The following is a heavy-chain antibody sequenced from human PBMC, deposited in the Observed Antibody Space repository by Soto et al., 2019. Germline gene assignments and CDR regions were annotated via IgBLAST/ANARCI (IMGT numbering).Heavy chain of an antibody. CDR3: ARGGKTMREVHRLDP. Sequence: QVQLVQSGAEVKNPGASVKVSCRASGYTFTSYDINWLRQATGQGLEWMGWINPDSGNTGSSQKFQGRLTMTRDTSIRTAYMELTSLRSEDTAVYYCARGGKTMREVHRLDPWGRGTQATVS. CDR2: INPDSGNT. CDR1: GYTFTSYD. V-gene: IGHV1-8*01. J-gene: IGHJ5*02.